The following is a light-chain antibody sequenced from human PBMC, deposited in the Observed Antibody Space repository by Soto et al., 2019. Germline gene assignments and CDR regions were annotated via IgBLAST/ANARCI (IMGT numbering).Light chain of an antibody. CDR2: EVS. Sequence: QSVLTQPASVSGSPGQSITISCTGTSSDVGRYNYVSWYQQHPDKAPKLMIYEVSNRPSGVSNRFSGSKSGNTASLTISGLQAEDEADYYCNSYTSSSTYVFGTGTKLTVL. CDR1: SSDVGRYNY. J-gene: IGLJ1*01. CDR3: NSYTSSSTYV. V-gene: IGLV2-14*01.